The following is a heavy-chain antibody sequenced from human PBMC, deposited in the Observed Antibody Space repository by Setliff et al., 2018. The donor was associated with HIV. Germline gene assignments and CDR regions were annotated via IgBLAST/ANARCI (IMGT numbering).Heavy chain of an antibody. Sequence: PSETLSLTCAVYGGSFSGYYWTWIRQPPGKGREWIGEINHSGSTNDNPSLKSRLTISVDTSKNQFSLRLRSVTAADSAVYYCARGTLVVPDARDYYYYLDIWGQGNTVTVS. V-gene: IGHV4-34*01. J-gene: IGHJ6*03. CDR3: ARGTLVVPDARDYYYYLDI. D-gene: IGHD2-2*01. CDR1: GGSFSGYY. CDR2: INHSGST.